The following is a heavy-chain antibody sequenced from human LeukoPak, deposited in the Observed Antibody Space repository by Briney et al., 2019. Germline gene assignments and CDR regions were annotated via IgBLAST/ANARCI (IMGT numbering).Heavy chain of an antibody. J-gene: IGHJ6*03. CDR1: GFTFSSYA. V-gene: IGHV3-30*04. D-gene: IGHD2-15*01. CDR2: ISYDGSNK. Sequence: PGGSLRLSCAASGFTFSSYAMHWVRQAPGKGLEWVAVISYDGSNKYYADSVKGRFTISRDNSKNTLYLQMNSLRAEDTAVYYCARAVRVVAAHYYYYYMDVWGKGTTVTVSS. CDR3: ARAVRVVAAHYYYYYMDV.